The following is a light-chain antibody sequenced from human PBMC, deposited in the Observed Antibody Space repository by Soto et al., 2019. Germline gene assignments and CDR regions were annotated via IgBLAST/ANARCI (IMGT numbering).Light chain of an antibody. J-gene: IGKJ2*02. CDR3: QQSYSTPRT. CDR2: AAS. V-gene: IGKV1-39*01. CDR1: QGIGDY. Sequence: DIQMTQSPSSLSASVGDRVTITCRASQGIGDYLNWYQQKPGKAPKLLIFAASTLQSGVPSRFSGSRSGTDSIVSIGSVQPEDFASYYCQQSYSTPRTFGQGTNLEIK.